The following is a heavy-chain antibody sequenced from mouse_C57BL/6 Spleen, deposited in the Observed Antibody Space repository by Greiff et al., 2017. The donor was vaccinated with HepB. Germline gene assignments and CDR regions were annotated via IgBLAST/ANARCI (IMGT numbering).Heavy chain of an antibody. Sequence: VQLQQSGAELVKAGASVKMSCKASGYTFTSYWMHWVKQRLGQGLEWFAETNPTNGRTYYNEKFKSKATLTVDKSSSTAYMLLSGPTFEDSAVYYCARNKKIVATYFDYRGQGTTLTVSS. D-gene: IGHD1-1*01. CDR1: GYTFTSYW. V-gene: IGHV1S81*02. CDR2: TNPTNGRT. J-gene: IGHJ2*01. CDR3: ARNKKIVATYFDY.